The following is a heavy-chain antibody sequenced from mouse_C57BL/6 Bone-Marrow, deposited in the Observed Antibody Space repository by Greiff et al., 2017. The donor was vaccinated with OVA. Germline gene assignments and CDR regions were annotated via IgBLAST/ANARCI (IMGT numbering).Heavy chain of an antibody. CDR3: AIYYGNFGAMDY. D-gene: IGHD2-1*01. J-gene: IGHJ4*01. CDR1: GYTFPSYW. V-gene: IGHV1-59*01. Sequence: VQLQQPGAELVRPGTSVKLSCKASGYTFPSYWMHWVKQRPGQGLEWIGVIDPSDSYTNYNQKFKGKATLTVDTSSSTAYMQLSSLTSEDSAVYYCAIYYGNFGAMDYWGQGTSVTVSS. CDR2: IDPSDSYT.